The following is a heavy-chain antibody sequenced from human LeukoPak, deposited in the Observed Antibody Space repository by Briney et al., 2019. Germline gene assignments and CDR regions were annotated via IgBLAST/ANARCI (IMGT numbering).Heavy chain of an antibody. Sequence: SETLSLTCTVSGGSISSYYWSWIRQPAGKGLEWIGHIYNSGSTNYNPSLKGRVTMSVATSKNHISLRLRSVTAADTAVYYCARDTGYSSSWYAFDMWGQGTMVTVSS. V-gene: IGHV4-4*07. CDR2: IYNSGST. CDR3: ARDTGYSSSWYAFDM. D-gene: IGHD6-13*01. CDR1: GGSISSYY. J-gene: IGHJ3*02.